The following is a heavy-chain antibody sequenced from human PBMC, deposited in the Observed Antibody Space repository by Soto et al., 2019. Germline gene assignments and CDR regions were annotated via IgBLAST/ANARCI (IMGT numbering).Heavy chain of an antibody. CDR1: GYTFTSYG. V-gene: IGHV1-18*01. J-gene: IGHJ6*02. CDR2: ISAYNGNT. Sequence: QVQLVQSGAEVKKPGASVKVSCKASGYTFTSYGISWVRQAPGQGLEWMGWISAYNGNTNFAQKLQGRVTMTTDTSTSTAYMELRSLRSHDTAVYYCASSYFGSGTPYYYGMDVWGQGTTVTVSS. CDR3: ASSYFGSGTPYYYGMDV. D-gene: IGHD3-10*01.